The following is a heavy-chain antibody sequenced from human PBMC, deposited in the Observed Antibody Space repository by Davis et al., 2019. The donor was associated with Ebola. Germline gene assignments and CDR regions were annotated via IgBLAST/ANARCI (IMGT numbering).Heavy chain of an antibody. CDR3: AKYSSSWYRYFQH. CDR2: ISGSGGST. J-gene: IGHJ1*01. V-gene: IGHV3-23*01. Sequence: GGSLRLSCAASGFTFSSYAMSWVRQAPGKGLEWVSAISGSGGSTYHADPVKGRLTISRDNSKNTLYLQMNSLIAEDTAVYYCAKYSSSWYRYFQHWGQGTLVTVSS. D-gene: IGHD6-13*01. CDR1: GFTFSSYA.